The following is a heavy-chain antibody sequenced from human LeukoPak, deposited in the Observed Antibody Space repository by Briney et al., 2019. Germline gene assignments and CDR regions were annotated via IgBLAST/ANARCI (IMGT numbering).Heavy chain of an antibody. D-gene: IGHD5-18*01. J-gene: IGHJ6*03. V-gene: IGHV4-34*01. CDR2: INHSGST. CDR3: ARGVGYSYGYRTYYYYYMDV. CDR1: GGSFSGYY. Sequence: PSETLSLTCAVYGGSFSGYYWSWIRQPPGEGLEWIGEINHSGSTNYNPSLKSRVTISVDTSKNQFSLKLSSVTAADTAVYYCARGVGYSYGYRTYYYYYMDVWGKGTTVTVSS.